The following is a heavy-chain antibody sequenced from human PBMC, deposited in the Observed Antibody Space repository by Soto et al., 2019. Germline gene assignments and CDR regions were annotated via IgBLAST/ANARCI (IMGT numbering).Heavy chain of an antibody. D-gene: IGHD3-9*01. CDR3: VRDGAYDSDSYNYGMDV. CDR2: ISSSDSTT. CDR1: GFTFSDYY. V-gene: IGHV3-11*01. J-gene: IGHJ6*02. Sequence: QVQLVESGGGLVKPGGSLRLSCSASGFTFSDYYMSWIRQAPGKGLEWVSYISSSDSTTYYADSVRGRFTISRDNAKNSLYLQMNSLRGEDTAVYYCVRDGAYDSDSYNYGMDVWGQGTTGTVSS.